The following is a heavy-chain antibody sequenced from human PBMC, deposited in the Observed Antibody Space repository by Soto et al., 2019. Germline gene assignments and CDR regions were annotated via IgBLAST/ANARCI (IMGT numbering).Heavy chain of an antibody. CDR3: ARHNLENIQLWYRGAFDI. J-gene: IGHJ3*02. D-gene: IGHD5-18*01. CDR1: GGSISSYY. V-gene: IGHV4-59*08. Sequence: LSLTCTVSGGSISSYYWSWIRQPPGKGLEWIGYIYYSGSTNYNPSLKSRVTISVDTSKNQFSLKLSSVTAADTAVYYCARHNLENIQLWYRGAFDIWGQGTMVTVSS. CDR2: IYYSGST.